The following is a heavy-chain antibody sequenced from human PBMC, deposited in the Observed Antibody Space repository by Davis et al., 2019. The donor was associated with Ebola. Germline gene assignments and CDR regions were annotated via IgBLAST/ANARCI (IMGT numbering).Heavy chain of an antibody. V-gene: IGHV3-74*01. J-gene: IGHJ4*02. CDR1: GFTFSSYW. D-gene: IGHD6-19*01. CDR2: IHSDGSST. CDR3: ARFQRKAVAATDY. Sequence: PGGSLRLSCAASGFTFSSYWMHWVRQAPGKGLVWVSRIHSDGSSTSYADSVKGRFTISRDNAKNTLYLQMNSLRAEDTAVYYCARFQRKAVAATDYWGQGTLVTVSS.